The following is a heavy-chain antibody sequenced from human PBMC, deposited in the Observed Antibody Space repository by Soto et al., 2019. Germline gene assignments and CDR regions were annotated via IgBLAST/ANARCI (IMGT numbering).Heavy chain of an antibody. Sequence: QVQLVQSGGEVKKPGAAVKVSCKASGYTFTTYGISWVRQAPGPGLERMGWISAYNGNTSYAQKTQGGVTMTTDTSTSTAYMELRSLRSDDTAVDYCASVFIRLFAFDIWGQGPMVTVSS. J-gene: IGHJ3*02. D-gene: IGHD3-22*01. CDR2: ISAYNGNT. V-gene: IGHV1-18*01. CDR3: ASVFIRLFAFDI. CDR1: GYTFTTYG.